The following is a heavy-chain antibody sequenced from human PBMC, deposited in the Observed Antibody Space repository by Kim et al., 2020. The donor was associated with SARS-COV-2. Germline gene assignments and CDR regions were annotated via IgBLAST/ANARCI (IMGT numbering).Heavy chain of an antibody. CDR1: GYIFTSYA. D-gene: IGHD5-12*01. CDR2: INTGNGNT. Sequence: ASVKVSCKASGYIFTSYAMHWVRQATGQRLEWMGWINTGNGNTKYSQNFQGRVTISRDTSASTAYMDLSSLRSEDTAVYYCARARGSGYDYSDYWGQGTLVTVSS. J-gene: IGHJ4*02. V-gene: IGHV1-3*04. CDR3: ARARGSGYDYSDY.